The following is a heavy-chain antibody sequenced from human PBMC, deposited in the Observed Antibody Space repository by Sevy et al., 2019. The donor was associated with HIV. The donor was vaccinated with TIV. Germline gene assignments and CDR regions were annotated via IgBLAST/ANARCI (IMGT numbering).Heavy chain of an antibody. Sequence: GGSLRLSCAASGFAFYDYSISWIRQAPGKGLEWVATLSFGCGKINYADSVKGRFTISRDNSKNSFYLQMDNFRVEDTALYYCAREGCTRPHDYWGQGTRVTVSS. V-gene: IGHV3-23*01. CDR1: GFAFYDYS. CDR3: AREGCTRPHDY. J-gene: IGHJ4*02. CDR2: LSFGCGKI. D-gene: IGHD2-8*01.